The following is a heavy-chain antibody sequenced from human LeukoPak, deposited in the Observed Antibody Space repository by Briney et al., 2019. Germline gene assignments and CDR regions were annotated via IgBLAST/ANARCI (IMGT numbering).Heavy chain of an antibody. J-gene: IGHJ6*02. CDR2: IYSGGST. CDR1: GFTVSSNY. CDR3: ARDYGSGSPYGMDV. V-gene: IGHV3-53*01. Sequence: PGGSLRLSCAASGFTVSSNYMSWVRQAPGKGLEWVSVIYSGGSTYYADSVKGRFTISRDNSRNALYLQMNSLRAEDTAVYYCARDYGSGSPYGMDVWAKGPRSPSP. D-gene: IGHD3-10*01.